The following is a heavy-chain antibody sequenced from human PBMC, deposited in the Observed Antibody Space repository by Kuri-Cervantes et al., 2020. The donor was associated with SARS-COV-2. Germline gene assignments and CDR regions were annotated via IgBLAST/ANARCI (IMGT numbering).Heavy chain of an antibody. CDR2: ISSSSNYI. Sequence: GESLKISCAASGFTFSSYSMNWVRQAPGKGLEWVSFISSSSNYIYYADSLKGRFTISRDNAKNSLYLRMNSPRAEDTAVYYCARDGSRYSTSSFNYYYYMDVWGKGTTVTVSS. CDR1: GFTFSSYS. CDR3: ARDGSRYSTSSFNYYYYMDV. V-gene: IGHV3-21*01. D-gene: IGHD6-6*01. J-gene: IGHJ6*03.